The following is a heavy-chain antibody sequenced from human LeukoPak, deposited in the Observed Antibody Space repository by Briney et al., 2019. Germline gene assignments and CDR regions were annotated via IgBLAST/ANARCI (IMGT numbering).Heavy chain of an antibody. Sequence: SGTLSLTCTVSGGSISSSSYYWGWIRQPPGKGLEWIGSIYYSGSTYYNPSLKSRVTISVDTSKNQFSLKLSSVTAADTAVYYCARQGRAARHNYYYYMDVWGKGTTVTVSS. CDR2: IYYSGST. D-gene: IGHD6-6*01. CDR3: ARQGRAARHNYYYYMDV. V-gene: IGHV4-39*07. CDR1: GGSISSSSYY. J-gene: IGHJ6*03.